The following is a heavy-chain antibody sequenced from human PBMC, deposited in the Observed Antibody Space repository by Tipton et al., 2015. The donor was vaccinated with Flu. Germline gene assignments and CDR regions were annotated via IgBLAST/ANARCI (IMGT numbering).Heavy chain of an antibody. Sequence: TLSLTCTVSGGSISSGSYYWSWIRQPAGKGLEWIGRIYTSGSTNYNPSLKSRVTISVDTSKNQFSLKLSSVTAADTAVYYCASRRNGDVDYWGQGTLVTVSS. D-gene: IGHD4-17*01. V-gene: IGHV4-61*02. CDR1: GGSISSGSYY. J-gene: IGHJ4*02. CDR2: IYTSGST. CDR3: ASRRNGDVDY.